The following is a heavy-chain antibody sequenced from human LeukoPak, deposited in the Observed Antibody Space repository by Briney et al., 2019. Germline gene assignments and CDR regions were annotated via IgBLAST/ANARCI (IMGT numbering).Heavy chain of an antibody. CDR1: GLTFSSYG. CDR3: ARDPGWFGELGLGYYYMDV. D-gene: IGHD3-10*01. CDR2: ISYDGSNK. J-gene: IGHJ6*03. Sequence: GGSLRLSCAASGLTFSSYGMHWVRKAPGKGLEWVAVISYDGSNKYYADSVKGRFTISRDNSKNTLYLQMNSLRAEDTAVYYCARDPGWFGELGLGYYYMDVWGKGTTVTVSS. V-gene: IGHV3-30*03.